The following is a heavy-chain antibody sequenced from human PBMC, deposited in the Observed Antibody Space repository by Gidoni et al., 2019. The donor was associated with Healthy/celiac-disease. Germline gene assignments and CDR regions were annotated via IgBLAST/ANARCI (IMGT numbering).Heavy chain of an antibody. D-gene: IGHD7-27*01. CDR1: GFTFSSSG. CDR2: IWYDGSNK. J-gene: IGHJ6*02. V-gene: IGHV3-33*01. CDR3: ARDMLTGDRYYYYGMDV. Sequence: QVQLVESGGGVVQPGRSLRLSCAASGFTFSSSGMHWVRQAPGKGLEWVAVIWYDGSNKYYADSVKGRFTISRDNSKNTLYLQMNSLRAEDTAVYYCARDMLTGDRYYYYGMDVWGQGTTVTVSS.